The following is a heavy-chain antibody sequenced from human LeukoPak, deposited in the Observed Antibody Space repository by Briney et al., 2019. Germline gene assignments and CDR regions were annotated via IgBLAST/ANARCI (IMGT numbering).Heavy chain of an antibody. CDR1: GGSITSYY. V-gene: IGHV4-59*08. CDR3: ARLEALRYYYGMDV. Sequence: PSETLSLTCTVSGGSITSYYWSWIRQPPGKGLEGIGYVYYSGSTNYNPSLKSRVTISVDTSKNQFSLKLSSVTAADTAVYYCARLEALRYYYGMDVWGQGTTVTVSS. D-gene: IGHD1-1*01. CDR2: VYYSGST. J-gene: IGHJ6*02.